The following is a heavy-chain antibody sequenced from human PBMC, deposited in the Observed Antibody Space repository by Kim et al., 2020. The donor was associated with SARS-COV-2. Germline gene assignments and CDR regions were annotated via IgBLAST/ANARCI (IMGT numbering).Heavy chain of an antibody. D-gene: IGHD6-13*01. V-gene: IGHV3-11*01. CDR3: ARDSGSSWFSWFDP. CDR2: ISSSGSTI. CDR1: GFTFSDYY. J-gene: IGHJ5*02. Sequence: GGSLRLSCAASGFTFSDYYMSWIRQAPGKGLEWVSYISSSGSTIYYADSVKGRFTISRDNAKNSLYLQTNSLRAEDTAVYYCARDSGSSWFSWFDPWGQGTLVTVSS.